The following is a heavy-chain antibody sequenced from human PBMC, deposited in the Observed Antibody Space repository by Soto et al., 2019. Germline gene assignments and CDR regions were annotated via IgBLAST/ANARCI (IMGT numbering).Heavy chain of an antibody. CDR2: ISYDGVNK. Sequence: QVQLVESGGGVVQPVRSLRLSCAASGFTFSTYGMHWVRQAPGKGLEWVAVISYDGVNKYYADSVKGRFTISRDNSKNTLYLQMNSLRAEDTAVYYCAKSVYNWNDGFFDYWGQGTLVTVSS. D-gene: IGHD1-1*01. V-gene: IGHV3-30*18. J-gene: IGHJ4*02. CDR1: GFTFSTYG. CDR3: AKSVYNWNDGFFDY.